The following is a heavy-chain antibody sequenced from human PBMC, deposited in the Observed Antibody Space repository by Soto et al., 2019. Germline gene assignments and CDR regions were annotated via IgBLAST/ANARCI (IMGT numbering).Heavy chain of an antibody. CDR2: INGDGSST. J-gene: IGHJ4*02. CDR1: GFTFSSHW. D-gene: IGHD5-12*01. V-gene: IGHV3-74*01. CDR3: ARSRDGYNFFGHC. Sequence: EVQLVESGAGLAQPGGSLRLSCAASGFTFSSHWIHWVRQAPGKGLVWVSRINGDGSSTSYADSVKGRFTISRDNAKNTLYLQMNSLRVEDTAVYYCARSRDGYNFFGHCWGQGALVTVSS.